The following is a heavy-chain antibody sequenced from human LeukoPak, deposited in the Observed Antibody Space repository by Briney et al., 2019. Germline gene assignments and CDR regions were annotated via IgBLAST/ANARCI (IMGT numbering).Heavy chain of an antibody. CDR1: GGSFSGYY. D-gene: IGHD3-10*01. CDR3: ARLNYGSGNKGRYYYYMDV. J-gene: IGHJ6*03. V-gene: IGHV4-34*01. Sequence: RTSETLSLTCAVYGGSFSGYYWSWIRQPPGKGLEWIGEINHSGSTNYNPSLKSRVTISVDTSKNQFSLKLSSVTAADTAVYYCARLNYGSGNKGRYYYYMDVWGKGTTVTISS. CDR2: INHSGST.